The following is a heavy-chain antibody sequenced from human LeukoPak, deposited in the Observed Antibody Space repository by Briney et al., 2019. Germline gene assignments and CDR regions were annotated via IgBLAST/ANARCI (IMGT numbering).Heavy chain of an antibody. CDR3: ARGEYSSSWYPFDY. V-gene: IGHV1-8*01. CDR1: GYPFTTYG. Sequence: GASVKVSCKPSGYPFTTYGFIWVRQAPGLGLEWMGWMKSNSGDTHFAQKFQGRLTMTRNTSINTAFMELSSLRSEDAAVYYCARGEYSSSWYPFDYWGQGSLVTVSS. J-gene: IGHJ4*02. CDR2: MKSNSGDT. D-gene: IGHD6-13*01.